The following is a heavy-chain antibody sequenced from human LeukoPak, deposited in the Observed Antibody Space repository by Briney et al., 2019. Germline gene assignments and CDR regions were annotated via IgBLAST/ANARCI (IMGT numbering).Heavy chain of an antibody. J-gene: IGHJ6*04. CDR3: ASGGGCSRTSCHPAYYSGMDV. Sequence: SETLSLTCALDGGSFSGYYWSWSRPPPRKGAGWGGGINHSGSTNYKPSLTSGVTLSVETPKNQFSLCRSALCVADTAVYYCASGGGCSRTSCHPAYYSGMDVWGKGTTVTVSS. D-gene: IGHD2-2*01. CDR1: GGSFSGYY. CDR2: INHSGST. V-gene: IGHV4-34*01.